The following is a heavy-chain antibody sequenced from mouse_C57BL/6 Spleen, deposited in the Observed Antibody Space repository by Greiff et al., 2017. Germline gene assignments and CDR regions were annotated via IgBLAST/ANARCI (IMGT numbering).Heavy chain of an antibody. J-gene: IGHJ2*01. V-gene: IGHV5-6*01. CDR2: ISSGGSYT. Sequence: EVNLVESGGDLVKPGGSLKLSCAASGFTFSSYGMSWVRQTPDKRLEWVATISSGGSYTYYPDSVKGRFTISRDNAKNTLYLQMSSLKSEDTAMYYCARQAGMYYFDYWGQGTTLTVSS. CDR3: ARQAGMYYFDY. CDR1: GFTFSSYG. D-gene: IGHD4-1*01.